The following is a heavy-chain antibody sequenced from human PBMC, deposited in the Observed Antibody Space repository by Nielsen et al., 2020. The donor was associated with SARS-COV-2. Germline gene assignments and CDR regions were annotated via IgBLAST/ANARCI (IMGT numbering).Heavy chain of an antibody. CDR2: ISSSGSTI. V-gene: IGHV3-48*03. CDR1: GFTFSSYE. CDR3: ARPRGYSYGTRLMDV. Sequence: GESLKISCAASGFTFSSYEMNWVRQAPGKGLEWVSYISSSGSTIYYADSVKGRFTISRDNAKNSLYLQMNSLRAEDTAVYYCARPRGYSYGTRLMDVWGQGTTVTVSS. J-gene: IGHJ6*02. D-gene: IGHD5-18*01.